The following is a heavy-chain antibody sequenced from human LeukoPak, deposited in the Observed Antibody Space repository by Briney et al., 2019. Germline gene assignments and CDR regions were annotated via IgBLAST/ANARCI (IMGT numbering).Heavy chain of an antibody. Sequence: GGSLRLSCAASGFTFSSYAMSWVRQAPGKGLEWVSAITGSGGSTYYADSVKGWVTISRDNSKNTLYLQMNSLRAEDTAVYYCAKDTASSWWYFDLWGRGTLVTVSS. CDR1: GFTFSSYA. J-gene: IGHJ2*01. V-gene: IGHV3-23*01. CDR2: ITGSGGST. CDR3: AKDTASSWWYFDL. D-gene: IGHD5-18*01.